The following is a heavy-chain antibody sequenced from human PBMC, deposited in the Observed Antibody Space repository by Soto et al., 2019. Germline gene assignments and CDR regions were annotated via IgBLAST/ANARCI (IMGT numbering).Heavy chain of an antibody. CDR3: AKTEPLGITIFGVVIGWFDP. CDR1: GFTFSSYA. D-gene: IGHD3-3*01. CDR2: ISGSGGST. J-gene: IGHJ5*02. V-gene: IGHV3-23*01. Sequence: GGSLRLSCAASGFTFSSYAMSWVRQAPGKGLEWVSAISGSGGSTYYADSVKGRFTISRDNSKNTLYLQMNSLRAEDTVVYYCAKTEPLGITIFGVVIGWFDPWGQGTLVTVSS.